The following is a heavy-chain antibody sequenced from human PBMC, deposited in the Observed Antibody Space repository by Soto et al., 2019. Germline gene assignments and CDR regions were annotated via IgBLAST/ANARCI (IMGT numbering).Heavy chain of an antibody. Sequence: SETLSLTCTVSGDSISSSSYYWCWIRQPPGKGLEWIGDIYSSGTTYFNPSLLSRVGMSLDTSGNRFSLRLTSVTAADTAVYYCARGADYGDTVREYFFDFWGQGALVTVSS. D-gene: IGHD4-17*01. V-gene: IGHV4-39*07. CDR1: GDSISSSSYY. CDR2: IYSSGTT. CDR3: ARGADYGDTVREYFFDF. J-gene: IGHJ4*01.